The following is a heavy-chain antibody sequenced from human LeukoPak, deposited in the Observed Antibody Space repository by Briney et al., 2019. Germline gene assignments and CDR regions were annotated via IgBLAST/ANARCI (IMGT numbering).Heavy chain of an antibody. CDR1: GFTFSSYS. CDR3: AKDIYSYGVRGFDY. D-gene: IGHD5-18*01. Sequence: GGSLRLSCAASGFTFSSYSMNWVRQAPGKGLEWVSYISSSSSTIYYADSVKGRFTISRDNAKNSLYLQMNSLRAEDTALYYCAKDIYSYGVRGFDYWGQGTLVTVSS. J-gene: IGHJ4*02. CDR2: ISSSSSTI. V-gene: IGHV3-48*01.